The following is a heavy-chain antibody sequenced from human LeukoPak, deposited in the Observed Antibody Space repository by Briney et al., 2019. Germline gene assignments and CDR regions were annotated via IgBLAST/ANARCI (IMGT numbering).Heavy chain of an antibody. D-gene: IGHD5-12*01. CDR3: ARGPRYSGYDHIFDY. CDR2: IYYSGST. V-gene: IGHV4-59*01. J-gene: IGHJ4*02. CDR1: GGSISSYY. Sequence: SETLSLTCTVSGGSISSYYWSWIRQPPGRGLEWIGYIYYSGSTNYNPSLKSRVTISVDTSKNQFSLKLSSVTAADTAVYYCARGPRYSGYDHIFDYWGQGTLVTVSS.